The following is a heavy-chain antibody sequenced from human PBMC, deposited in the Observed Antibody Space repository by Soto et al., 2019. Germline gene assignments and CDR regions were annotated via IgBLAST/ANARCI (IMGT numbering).Heavy chain of an antibody. CDR3: ARRYGDYATYFDY. Sequence: SETLSLTCTVSGGSISSSSYYWGWIRQPPGKGLEWIGSIYYSGSTYYNPSLKSRVTISVDTSKNQFSLKLSSLTAADTAVYYCARRYGDYATYFDYWGQGTLVTVSS. J-gene: IGHJ4*02. CDR2: IYYSGST. CDR1: GGSISSSSYY. D-gene: IGHD4-17*01. V-gene: IGHV4-39*01.